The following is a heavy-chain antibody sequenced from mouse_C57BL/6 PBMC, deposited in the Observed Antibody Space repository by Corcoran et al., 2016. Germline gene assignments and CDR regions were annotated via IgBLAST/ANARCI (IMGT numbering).Heavy chain of an antibody. J-gene: IGHJ2*01. CDR2: INPNNGGT. CDR3: ARASLLSYFDY. D-gene: IGHD1-2*01. Sequence: EVQLQQSGPELVKPGASVKISCKASGYTFTDYYMNWVKQSHGKSLEWIGDINPNNGGTSYNQKFKGKATLTVDKSSSTAYMELRSLTSEDSAVYYCARASLLSYFDYWGQGTTLTVSS. CDR1: GYTFTDYY. V-gene: IGHV1-26*01.